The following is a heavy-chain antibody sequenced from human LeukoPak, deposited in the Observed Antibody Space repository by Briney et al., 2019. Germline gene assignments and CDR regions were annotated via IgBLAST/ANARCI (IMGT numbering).Heavy chain of an antibody. CDR2: IYYSGST. D-gene: IGHD1-1*01. CDR3: AKTPTGTYYFDY. V-gene: IGHV4-59*01. J-gene: IGHJ4*02. Sequence: PSETLSLTCTVSGDSISSYYWSWIRQPPGKGLEWIGHIYYSGSTNYNPSLKSRVTISLDASKNQFSLKLSSVTAADTAVYYCAKTPTGTYYFDYWGQGTLVTVSS. CDR1: GDSISSYY.